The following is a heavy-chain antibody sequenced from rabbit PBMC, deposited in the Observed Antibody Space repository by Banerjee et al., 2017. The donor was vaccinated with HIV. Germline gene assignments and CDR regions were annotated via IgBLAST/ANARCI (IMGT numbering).Heavy chain of an antibody. V-gene: IGHV1S45*01. J-gene: IGHJ4*01. D-gene: IGHD4-1*01. CDR3: ARDLAGVIGWNFNL. Sequence: QEQLEESGGDLVKPEGSLTLTCTASGWSFSSSYWICWVRQAPGKGLEWIACIYAGGSAFTAYASWAKGRFTISKASWTTVTLQMTSLTAADTASYFCARDLAGVIGWNFNLWGQGTLVTVS. CDR2: IYAGGSAFT. CDR1: GWSFSSSYW.